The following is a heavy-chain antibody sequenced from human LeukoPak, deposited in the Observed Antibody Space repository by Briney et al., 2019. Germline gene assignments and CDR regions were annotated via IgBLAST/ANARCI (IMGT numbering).Heavy chain of an antibody. CDR1: GGSISSYY. D-gene: IGHD6-19*01. Sequence: SETLSLTCTVSGGSISSYYWSWIRQPAGKGLEWIGYIYYSGSTNYNPSLKSRVTISVDTSKNQFSLKLSSVTAADTAVYYCARGIGIAVAQWRVLFDYWGQGTLVTFSS. CDR2: IYYSGST. CDR3: ARGIGIAVAQWRVLFDY. J-gene: IGHJ4*02. V-gene: IGHV4-59*01.